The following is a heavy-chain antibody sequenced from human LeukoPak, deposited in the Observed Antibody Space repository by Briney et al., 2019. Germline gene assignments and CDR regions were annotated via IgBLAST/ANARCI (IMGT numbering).Heavy chain of an antibody. D-gene: IGHD2-15*01. J-gene: IGHJ3*01. CDR1: GYSFTSYW. CDR3: ARRGYCSGGDCFSAAFDL. CDR2: IYPGDSDT. V-gene: IGHV5-51*01. Sequence: GESLKISCKGSGYSFTSYWIAWVRQMPGKGLEWMGIIYPGDSDTRYSPSFHGQVTMSADKSISTTYVQWSSLKASDTAMYYCARRGYCSGGDCFSAAFDLWGQGKMVTVSS.